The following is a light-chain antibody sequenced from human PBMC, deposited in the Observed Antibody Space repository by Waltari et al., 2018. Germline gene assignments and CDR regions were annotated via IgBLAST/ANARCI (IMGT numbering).Light chain of an antibody. V-gene: IGLV4-69*01. CDR1: SGYSSYA. J-gene: IGLJ2*01. Sequence: QVVLTQSPSASASLGASVKLTCTLSSGYSSYAIASHQQQPEKGPRYLMKVNSDGSQNKGDGIPERFSGSSSGAERYLTISGLQSEDEADYYCQTWGTGPRVFGGGTKLTVL. CDR2: VNSDGSQ. CDR3: QTWGTGPRV.